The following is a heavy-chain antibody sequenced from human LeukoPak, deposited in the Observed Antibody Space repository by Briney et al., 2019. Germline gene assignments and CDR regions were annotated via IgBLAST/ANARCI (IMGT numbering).Heavy chain of an antibody. V-gene: IGHV4-34*01. CDR1: GGSSSAYW. CDR3: ARPRKHDYYDMDV. CDR2: INPSGTT. J-gene: IGHJ6*03. Sequence: SETLSLTCAVSGGSSSAYWCSWIRQPPGKGLEWIGKINPSGTTNYNPSLKGRVTISLDTSKNHFSLNLSSVTAADTAVYYCARPRKHDYYDMDVWGKGTTVTVSS.